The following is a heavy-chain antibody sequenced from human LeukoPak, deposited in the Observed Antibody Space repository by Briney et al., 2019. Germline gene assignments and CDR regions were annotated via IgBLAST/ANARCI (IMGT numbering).Heavy chain of an antibody. CDR1: GFTFTSSA. CDR3: ARSIRPDFDS. D-gene: IGHD2-21*01. V-gene: IGHV1-2*02. Sequence: ASVKVSCKASGFTFTSSAVQWVRQAPGQGLEWMGWINPNSGGTIYAQRFQGRVTVTRDTSISTAYMELSSLRSDDTAVYYCARSIRPDFDSWGQGTLVTVSS. J-gene: IGHJ4*02. CDR2: INPNSGGT.